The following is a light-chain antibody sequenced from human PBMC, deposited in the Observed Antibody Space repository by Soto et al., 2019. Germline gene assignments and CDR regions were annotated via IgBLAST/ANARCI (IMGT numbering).Light chain of an antibody. J-gene: IGLJ1*01. V-gene: IGLV3-21*02. CDR2: DDS. Sequence: SYALTQPPSVSVATGQTARIPCEGNNIGGKSVHWYQQKPGQAPVLVVYDDSDRPSGIPDRFSGSNSGDTATLTIRRVEAGDEADYYCHVWDSSSDHYVFGTGTKV. CDR3: HVWDSSSDHYV. CDR1: NIGGKS.